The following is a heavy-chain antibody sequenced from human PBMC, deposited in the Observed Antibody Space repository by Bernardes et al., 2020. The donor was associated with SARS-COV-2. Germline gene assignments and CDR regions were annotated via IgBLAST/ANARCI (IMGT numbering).Heavy chain of an antibody. J-gene: IGHJ5*02. CDR2: FDPEDGET. D-gene: IGHD3-10*01. V-gene: IGHV1-24*01. Sequence: ASVKVSCKVSGYTLSDLSMHWVRQAPGKGLEWMGSFDPEDGETIYAQKFQGRVTMTEDTSTDTAYMELSSLRSEDTAVYYCATDLYYYGSGSPWGQGTLVTVSS. CDR3: ATDLYYYGSGSP. CDR1: GYTLSDLS.